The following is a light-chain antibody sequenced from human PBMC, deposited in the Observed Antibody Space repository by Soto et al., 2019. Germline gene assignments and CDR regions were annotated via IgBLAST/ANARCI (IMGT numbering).Light chain of an antibody. J-gene: IGKJ1*01. CDR3: QQYESSPRT. V-gene: IGKV3-20*01. CDR1: QSVGGS. Sequence: ETVLTQSPGTLSLSPGERATLSCRASQSVGGSLAWYQQRPGQAPRLLVYHTSNRATGIPDRFSASGSGTDFTLTISRLEPEDFALYYCQQYESSPRTLGQGTKVDIK. CDR2: HTS.